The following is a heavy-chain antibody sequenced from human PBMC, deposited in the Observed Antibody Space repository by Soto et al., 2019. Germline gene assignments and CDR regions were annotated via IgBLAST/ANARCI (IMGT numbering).Heavy chain of an antibody. CDR3: ARAPLRGIVVVPPEAGSFDL. CDR2: IYPGDSKT. V-gene: IGHV5-51*01. Sequence: PGESLKISCKASGYSFPSLYIGWVRQMPGKGLELMGIIYPGDSKTMYSPTFEGRVTISADKSISSAYLQWRSLRASDTAMYYCARAPLRGIVVVPPEAGSFDLWGQGTMVTVSS. D-gene: IGHD2-2*01. J-gene: IGHJ3*01. CDR1: GYSFPSLY.